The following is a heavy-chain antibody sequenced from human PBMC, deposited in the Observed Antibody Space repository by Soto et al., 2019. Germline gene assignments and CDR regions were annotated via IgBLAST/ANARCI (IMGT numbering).Heavy chain of an antibody. CDR2: IKRDGSEK. V-gene: IGHV3-7*01. J-gene: IGHJ4*02. CDR3: ARDCSGGICYGYYFDY. Sequence: EVQLVESGGGLVQLGGSLRLSCATSGFTLSSYWMSWVRQAPGKGLEWVANIKRDGSEKYYVESVQGRFTISRDNAKNSLYLQMNSVRAEYTAVYYCARDCSGGICYGYYFDYWGQGTLVTVSS. CDR1: GFTLSSYW. D-gene: IGHD2-15*01.